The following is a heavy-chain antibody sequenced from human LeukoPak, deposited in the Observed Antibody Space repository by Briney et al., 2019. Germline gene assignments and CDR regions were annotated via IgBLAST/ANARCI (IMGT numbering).Heavy chain of an antibody. V-gene: IGHV1-46*01. D-gene: IGHD1-26*01. CDR1: GYTFTSYY. J-gene: IGHJ4*02. CDR2: INPSGGSR. CDR3: ARALRELPLSG. Sequence: ASVKVSCKASGYTFTSYYMHWVRQAPGQGLEWMGIINPSGGSRSYAQKFQGRVTMTRDTSTSTVYMELSSLRSEDTAVYYCARALRELPLSGWGQGTLVTVSS.